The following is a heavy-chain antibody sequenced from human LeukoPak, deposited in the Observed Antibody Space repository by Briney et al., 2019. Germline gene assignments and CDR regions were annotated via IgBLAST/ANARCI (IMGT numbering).Heavy chain of an antibody. CDR1: GFTFSSYG. CDR2: IWYDGSNK. D-gene: IGHD1-26*01. Sequence: SGRSLRLSCAASGFTFSSYGMHWVRQAPGRGLEWVAVIWYDGSNKYYADSVKGRFTISRDNSKNTLYLQMNSLRAEDTAVYYCAKLSWELLKDYFDYWGQGTLVTVSS. V-gene: IGHV3-33*06. CDR3: AKLSWELLKDYFDY. J-gene: IGHJ4*02.